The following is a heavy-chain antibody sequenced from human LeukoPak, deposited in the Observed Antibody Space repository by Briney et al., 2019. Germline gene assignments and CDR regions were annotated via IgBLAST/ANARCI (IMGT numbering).Heavy chain of an antibody. D-gene: IGHD5-24*01. CDR3: ARGGGMGHYYYYMDV. CDR1: GGSISNYY. V-gene: IGHV4-59*01. J-gene: IGHJ6*03. Sequence: SETLSLTCTVSGGSISNYYWNWIRQPPGKGLEWIGYIYYSGTTNYNPSLKSRVTISVDTSKNQFSLKLSSVTAADTAVYSCARGGGMGHYYYYMDVWGKGTTVTISS. CDR2: IYYSGTT.